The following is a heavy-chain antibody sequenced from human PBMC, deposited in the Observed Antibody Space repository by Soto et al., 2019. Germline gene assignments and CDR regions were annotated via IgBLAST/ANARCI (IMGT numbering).Heavy chain of an antibody. CDR2: IWYDGSSE. D-gene: IGHD2-15*01. CDR3: ARVTETYCNGGSCYSGGFDY. CDR1: GFIFSAYG. V-gene: IGHV3-33*01. Sequence: QVQLVESGGGVVQPGGSLRLSCAASGFIFSAYGMHWVRQVPGKGLEWVAIIWYDGSSEYYADSVKGRFTISRDNSKNTLYLQMNSLRAEDTAVYYCARVTETYCNGGSCYSGGFDYWGQGTLVTVPS. J-gene: IGHJ4*02.